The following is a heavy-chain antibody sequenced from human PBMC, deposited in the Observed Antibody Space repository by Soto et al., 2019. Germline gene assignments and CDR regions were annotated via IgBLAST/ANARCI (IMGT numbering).Heavy chain of an antibody. J-gene: IGHJ4*02. Sequence: SETLSLTCTVSGGSISSGDYYWSWIRQPPGKGLEWIGYIYYSGSTYYNPSLKSRVTISVDTSKNQFSLKLSSVTAADTAVYYCARLPATEMATIDYWGQGTLVTVS. D-gene: IGHD5-12*01. CDR1: GGSISSGDYY. V-gene: IGHV4-30-4*01. CDR3: ARLPATEMATIDY. CDR2: IYYSGST.